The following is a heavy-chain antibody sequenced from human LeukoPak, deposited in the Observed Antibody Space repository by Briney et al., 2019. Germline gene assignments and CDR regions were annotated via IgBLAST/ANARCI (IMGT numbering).Heavy chain of an antibody. CDR3: ARDLGGYFDY. D-gene: IGHD3-16*01. Sequence: SETLSLTCTVSGGSISSYHWSWIRQPPGKGLEWIGFFYYSGSTNYNPSLKSRVTISVDTSKNQFSLKLSSVTAADTAVYYCARDLGGYFDYWGQGTLVTVSS. CDR2: FYYSGST. V-gene: IGHV4-59*12. CDR1: GGSISSYH. J-gene: IGHJ4*02.